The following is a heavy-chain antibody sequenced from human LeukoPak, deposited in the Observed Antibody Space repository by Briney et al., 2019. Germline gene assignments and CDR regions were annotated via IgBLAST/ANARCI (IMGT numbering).Heavy chain of an antibody. Sequence: PGGSLRLSCAASGFTFSSYEMNWVRQAPGKGLEWVSYISSSGSTIYYADSVKGRFTIFRDNAKNSLYLQMNSLRAEDTAVYYCARDLVVTFDYWGQGTLVTVSS. CDR1: GFTFSSYE. V-gene: IGHV3-48*03. J-gene: IGHJ4*02. CDR2: ISSSGSTI. D-gene: IGHD2-21*02. CDR3: ARDLVVTFDY.